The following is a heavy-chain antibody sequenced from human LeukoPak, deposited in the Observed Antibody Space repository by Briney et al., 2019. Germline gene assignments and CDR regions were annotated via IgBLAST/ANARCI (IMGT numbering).Heavy chain of an antibody. J-gene: IGHJ4*02. CDR3: AKDTGHWGIEQQALDY. CDR2: ISAYNGNT. Sequence: ASVKVSCKASGGTFSSYAISWVRQAPGQGLEWMGWISAYNGNTNYAQKLQGRVTMTTDTSTSTAYMELRSLRSDDTAVYYCAKDTGHWGIEQQALDYWGQGTLVTVSS. D-gene: IGHD6-13*01. V-gene: IGHV1-18*01. CDR1: GGTFSSYA.